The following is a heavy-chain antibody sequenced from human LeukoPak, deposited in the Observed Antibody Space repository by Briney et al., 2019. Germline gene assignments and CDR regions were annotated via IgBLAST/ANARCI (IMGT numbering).Heavy chain of an antibody. CDR1: GFTLGIYW. D-gene: IGHD5-18*01. CDR2: IKEDGSEK. V-gene: IGHV3-7*04. Sequence: GGSLRLSCAASGFTLGIYWMSWVRQAPGKGLEWVANIKEDGSEKNYVDSVKGRFTISRDNAKNSLYLQMNSLRAEDTAVYYCSRDHHPFTAGGLGTLVTVSS. J-gene: IGHJ4*02. CDR3: SRDHHPFTA.